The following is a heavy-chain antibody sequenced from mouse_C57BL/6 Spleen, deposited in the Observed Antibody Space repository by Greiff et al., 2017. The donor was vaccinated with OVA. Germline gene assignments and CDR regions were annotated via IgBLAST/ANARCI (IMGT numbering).Heavy chain of an antibody. D-gene: IGHD1-1*01. CDR3: ARQRAYYYGSSYLYYFDY. J-gene: IGHJ2*01. CDR1: GFTFSSYT. Sequence: EVKVVESGGGLVKPGGSLKLSCAASGFTFSSYTMSWVRQTPEKRLEWVATISGGGGNTYYPDSVKGRFTISRDNAKNTLYLQMSSLRSEDTALYYCARQRAYYYGSSYLYYFDYWGQGTTLTVSS. CDR2: ISGGGGNT. V-gene: IGHV5-9*01.